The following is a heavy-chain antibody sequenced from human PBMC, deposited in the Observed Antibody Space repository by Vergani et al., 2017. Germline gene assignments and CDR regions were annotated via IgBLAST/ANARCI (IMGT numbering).Heavy chain of an antibody. J-gene: IGHJ4*02. Sequence: QITLKESGPTLVKPTQTLTLTCTFSGFSLSTSGVGVGWIRQPPGKALEWLALIYWDDDKRYSPSLKSRLTITKDTSKNQVVLTMTNMDPVDTATYYCARYVIAAAGTTDPYFNFDYWGQGTLVTVSS. V-gene: IGHV2-5*02. D-gene: IGHD6-13*01. CDR3: ARYVIAAAGTTDPYFNFDY. CDR2: IYWDDDK. CDR1: GFSLSTSGVG.